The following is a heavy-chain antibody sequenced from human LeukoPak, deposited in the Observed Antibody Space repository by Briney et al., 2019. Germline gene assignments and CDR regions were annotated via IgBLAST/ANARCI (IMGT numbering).Heavy chain of an antibody. Sequence: SETLSLTCTVSGGSISSGGYYWSWLRQHPGKGLEWIGYIYYSGSTNYNPSLKSRVTISVDTSKNQFSLKLSSVTAADTAVYYCARLTDSSSWYFWFDPWGQGTLVTVSS. CDR2: IYYSGST. V-gene: IGHV4-61*08. CDR1: GGSISSGGYY. J-gene: IGHJ5*02. D-gene: IGHD6-13*01. CDR3: ARLTDSSSWYFWFDP.